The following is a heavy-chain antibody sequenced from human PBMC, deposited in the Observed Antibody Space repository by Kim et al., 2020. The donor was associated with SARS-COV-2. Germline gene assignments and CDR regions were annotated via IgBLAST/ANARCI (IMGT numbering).Heavy chain of an antibody. CDR2: ISYDGSNK. CDR1: GFTFSSYG. CDR3: AKDSCATV. Sequence: GGSLRLSCAASGFTFSSYGMHWVRQAPGKGLEWVAVISYDGSNKYYADSVKGRFTISRDNSKNTLYLQMNSLRAEDTAVYYCAKDSCATVWDQGTRVTVS. J-gene: IGHJ4*02. D-gene: IGHD2-15*01. V-gene: IGHV3-30*18.